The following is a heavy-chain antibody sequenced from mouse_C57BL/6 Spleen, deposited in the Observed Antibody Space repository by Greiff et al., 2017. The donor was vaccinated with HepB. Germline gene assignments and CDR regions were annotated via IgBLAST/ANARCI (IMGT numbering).Heavy chain of an antibody. V-gene: IGHV1-50*01. CDR3: ARRYGNYGDY. D-gene: IGHD2-1*01. J-gene: IGHJ2*01. CDR1: GYTFTSYW. Sequence: QVQLQQPGAELVKPGASVKLSCKASGYTFTSYWMQWVKQRPGQGLEWIGEIDPSDSYTNYNQKFKGKATLTVDTSSSTAYMQLSSLTSEDSAVYYCARRYGNYGDYWGHSTTLTVSS. CDR2: IDPSDSYT.